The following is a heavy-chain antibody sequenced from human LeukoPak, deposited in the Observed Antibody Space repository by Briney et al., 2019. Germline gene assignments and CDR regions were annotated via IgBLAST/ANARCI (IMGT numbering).Heavy chain of an antibody. CDR1: GYTFTSYY. CDR3: AGDLDSSGWFTQGVDP. D-gene: IGHD6-19*01. CDR2: INPSGGST. V-gene: IGHV1-46*01. J-gene: IGHJ5*02. Sequence: ASVKVSCKASGYTFTSYYMHWVRQAPGQGLEWMGIINPSGGSTSYAQKFQGRVTMTRDTSTSTVYMELSSLRSEDTAVYYCAGDLDSSGWFTQGVDPWGQGTLVTVSS.